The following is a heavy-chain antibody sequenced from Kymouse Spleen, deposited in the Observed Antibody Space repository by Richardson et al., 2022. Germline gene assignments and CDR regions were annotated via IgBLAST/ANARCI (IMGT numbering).Heavy chain of an antibody. Sequence: QVQLQESGPGLVKPSGTLSLTCAVSGGSISSSNWWSWVRQPPGKGLEWIGEIYHSGSTNYNPSLKSRVTISVDKSKNQFSLKLSSVTAADTAVYYCAREDYDISPPFYYYGMDVWGQGTTVTVSS. J-gene: IGHJ6*02. CDR2: IYHSGST. V-gene: IGHV4-4*02. CDR3: AREDYDISPPFYYYGMDV. CDR1: GGSISSSNW. D-gene: IGHD3-9*01.